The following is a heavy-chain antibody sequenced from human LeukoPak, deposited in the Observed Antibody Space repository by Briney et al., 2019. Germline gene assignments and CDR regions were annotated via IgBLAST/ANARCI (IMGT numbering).Heavy chain of an antibody. CDR1: GFTFSSYW. Sequence: GGSLRLSCAASGFTFSSYWMNWVRQAPGKGLEWVANIKQDGTEKYYVDSVKGRFTISRDNAKNSLYLQMNSLRAEDTALYYCAKDITSAAGRNPGAFDIWGQGTMVTVSS. V-gene: IGHV3-7*03. CDR2: IKQDGTEK. CDR3: AKDITSAAGRNPGAFDI. J-gene: IGHJ3*02. D-gene: IGHD6-13*01.